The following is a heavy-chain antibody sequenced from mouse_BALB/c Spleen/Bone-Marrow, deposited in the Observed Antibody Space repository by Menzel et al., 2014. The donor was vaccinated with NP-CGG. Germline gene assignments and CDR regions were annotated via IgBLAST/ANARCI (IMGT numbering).Heavy chain of an antibody. CDR2: IDPANGNT. J-gene: IGHJ3*01. V-gene: IGHV14-3*02. Sequence: VTLKVCGAELVKPGASVKLSCTASGFNIKDTYMHWVKQRPEQGLEWIGRIDPANGNTKYDPKFQGKATITADTSSNTAYLQSSSMTAENTADYYCASLDDFIYWGQGTLVTVSA. CDR1: GFNIKDTY. CDR3: ASLDDFIY. D-gene: IGHD2-4*01.